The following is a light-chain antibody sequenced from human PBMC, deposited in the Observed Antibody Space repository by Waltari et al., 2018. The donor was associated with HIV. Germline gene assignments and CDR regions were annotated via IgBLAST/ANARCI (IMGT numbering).Light chain of an antibody. Sequence: SALTQPASVSGSPGQSITISCPGTSSDVGAYTLFPWYQQTPGKAPKFIIYEVNKRPSEVSIRFSGSKSGNTASLTISGLQAEDEADYYCCSYAGRSTLEVFGGGTKVTVL. V-gene: IGLV2-23*02. J-gene: IGLJ2*01. CDR3: CSYAGRSTLEV. CDR2: EVN. CDR1: SSDVGAYTL.